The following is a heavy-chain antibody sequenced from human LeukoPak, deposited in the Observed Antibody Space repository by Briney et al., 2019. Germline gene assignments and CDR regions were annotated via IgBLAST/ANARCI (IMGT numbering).Heavy chain of an antibody. V-gene: IGHV4-34*01. D-gene: IGHD3-22*01. CDR3: ARAPRGRYDSSGYYLFYFDY. Sequence: SETLSLTCAVYGGSFSGYYWSWIRQPSGKGLEWIGEISHSGSTNYNPSLKSRVTISVDTSKNQFSLKLSSVTAADTAVYYCARAPRGRYDSSGYYLFYFDYWGQGTLVTVSS. CDR2: ISHSGST. CDR1: GGSFSGYY. J-gene: IGHJ4*02.